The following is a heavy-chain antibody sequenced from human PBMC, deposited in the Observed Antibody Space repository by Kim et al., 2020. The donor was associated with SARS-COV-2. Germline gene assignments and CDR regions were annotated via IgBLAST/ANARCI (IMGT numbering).Heavy chain of an antibody. J-gene: IGHJ5*02. Sequence: SVKVSCKASGGTFSSYAISWVRQAPGQGLEWMGGIIPIFGTANYAQKFQGRVTITADESTSTAYMELSSLRSEDTAVYYCASIAAAGAYWFDPWGQGTLVTVSS. CDR1: GGTFSSYA. CDR3: ASIAAAGAYWFDP. V-gene: IGHV1-69*13. CDR2: IIPIFGTA. D-gene: IGHD6-13*01.